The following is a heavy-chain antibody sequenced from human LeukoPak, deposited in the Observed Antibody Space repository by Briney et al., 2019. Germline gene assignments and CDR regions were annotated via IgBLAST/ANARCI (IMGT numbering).Heavy chain of an antibody. Sequence: SETLSLTCAVYGGSFSGYYWSWIRQPAGKGLEWIGRIYTSGSTNYNPSLKSRVTMSVDTSKNQFSLKLSSVTAADTAVYYCARVRGLTLLDYWGQGTLVTVSS. CDR1: GGSFSGYY. CDR2: IYTSGST. D-gene: IGHD3-16*01. CDR3: ARVRGLTLLDY. J-gene: IGHJ4*02. V-gene: IGHV4-59*10.